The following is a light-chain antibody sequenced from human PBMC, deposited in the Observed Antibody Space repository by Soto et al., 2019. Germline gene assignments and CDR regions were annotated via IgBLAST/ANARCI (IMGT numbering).Light chain of an antibody. CDR3: HVWDSDRDHPV. J-gene: IGLJ2*01. Sequence: SYELTQTPSVSVAPGKTARITCGGNNIGSKSVHWYQQKSGQAPVLVIYYEIDRPSGIPERFSGSNYGNTATLTISSVEAGDEADYYCHVWDSDRDHPVFGGGTKLTVL. CDR1: NIGSKS. V-gene: IGLV3-21*04. CDR2: YEI.